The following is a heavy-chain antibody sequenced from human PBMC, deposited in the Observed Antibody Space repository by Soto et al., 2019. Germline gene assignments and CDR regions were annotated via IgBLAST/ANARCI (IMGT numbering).Heavy chain of an antibody. CDR1: GGTFSSYA. CDR3: ARGRETYYDFWSGYLGYYFDY. CDR2: IIPIFGTA. Sequence: ASVKVSCKASGGTFSSYAISWVRQAPGQGLEWMGGIIPIFGTANYAQKFQGRVTITADESTSTAYMELSSLRSEDTAVYYCARGRETYYDFWSGYLGYYFDYWGQGTLVTVSS. J-gene: IGHJ4*02. V-gene: IGHV1-69*13. D-gene: IGHD3-3*01.